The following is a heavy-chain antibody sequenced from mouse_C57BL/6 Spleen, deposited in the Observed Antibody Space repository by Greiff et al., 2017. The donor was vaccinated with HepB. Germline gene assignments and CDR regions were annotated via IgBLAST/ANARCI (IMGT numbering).Heavy chain of an antibody. CDR3: ARRIYYDYDEGGYYAMDY. CDR2: INPSSGYT. Sequence: VQLQQSGAELAKPGASVKLSCKASGYTFTSYWMHWVKQRPGQGLEWIGYINPSSGYTKYNQKFKDKATLTADKSSSTAYMQLSSLTYEDSAVYYCARRIYYDYDEGGYYAMDYWGQGTSVTVSS. V-gene: IGHV1-7*01. J-gene: IGHJ4*01. CDR1: GYTFTSYW. D-gene: IGHD2-4*01.